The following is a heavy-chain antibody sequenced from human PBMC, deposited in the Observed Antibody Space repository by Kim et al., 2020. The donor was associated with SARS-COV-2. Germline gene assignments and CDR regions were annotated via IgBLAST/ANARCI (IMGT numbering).Heavy chain of an antibody. CDR2: INHIGST. D-gene: IGHD2-15*01. Sequence: SETLSLTCAVYGGPFNDYYWTWIRQPPGKGLEWIGEINHIGSTKYNSSLKSRVTMSADTSKNQLSLKLSFVTAADTAVYYCAKHDARYCSGGNCWYFDYWGQGTLVTVSS. CDR3: AKHDARYCSGGNCWYFDY. J-gene: IGHJ4*02. V-gene: IGHV4-34*01. CDR1: GGPFNDYY.